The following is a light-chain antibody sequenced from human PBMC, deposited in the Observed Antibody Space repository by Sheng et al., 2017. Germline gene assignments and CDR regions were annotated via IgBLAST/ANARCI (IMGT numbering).Light chain of an antibody. CDR1: SGTIASNY. J-gene: IGLJ3*02. CDR2: ENN. CDR3: QSYASGNPGV. Sequence: NFMLTQPHSVSESPGKTVTISCTRSSGTIASNYVQWYQQRPGSSPTTLIYENNQRPSGVPDRFSGSIDSSSNSASLTISGLKTEDEADYYCQSYASGNPGVFGGGTQLTVL. V-gene: IGLV6-57*01.